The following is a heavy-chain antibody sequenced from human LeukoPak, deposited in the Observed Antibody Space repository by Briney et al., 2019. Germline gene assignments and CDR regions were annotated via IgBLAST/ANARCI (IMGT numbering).Heavy chain of an antibody. CDR3: AKGGGYSRNAFDI. Sequence: GGSLRLSCAASGFTFSSYALSWVRQPPGKGLEWVSTISAPGGNTYYADSVTGRFTISGDSSKSTLYLQMNSLRAEDTAVYYCAKGGGYSRNAFDIWGQGTMVTVSS. V-gene: IGHV3-23*01. CDR2: ISAPGGNT. D-gene: IGHD2-15*01. J-gene: IGHJ3*02. CDR1: GFTFSSYA.